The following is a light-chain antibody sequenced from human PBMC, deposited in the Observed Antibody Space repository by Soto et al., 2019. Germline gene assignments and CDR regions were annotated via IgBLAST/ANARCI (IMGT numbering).Light chain of an antibody. V-gene: IGLV2-14*02. CDR3: ISYTTGSTSYV. CDR2: EVS. Sequence: QSALTQPASVSGSPGQTITISCTGTSSDVGNYNLVSWYQKHQGKDPKLMIFEVSNRPSGVSNRFSGSKSGNTASLTISGLQTEDEADYYCISYTTGSTSYVFGTGTKVTVL. J-gene: IGLJ1*01. CDR1: SSDVGNYNL.